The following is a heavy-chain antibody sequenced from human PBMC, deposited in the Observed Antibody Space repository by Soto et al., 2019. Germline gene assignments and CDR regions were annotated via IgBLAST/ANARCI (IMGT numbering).Heavy chain of an antibody. D-gene: IGHD6-19*01. CDR2: IYSGGST. CDR3: VKDTSFESSGWSSLDY. V-gene: IGHV3-53*05. CDR1: GFTVSSNY. J-gene: IGHJ4*02. Sequence: PGGSLRLSCAASGFTVSSNYMSWVRQAPGKGLEWVSVIYSGGSTYYADSVKGRFTISRDNSKNTLYVQMSNLRVEDTAVYYCVKDTSFESSGWSSLDYWGQGTLVTVSS.